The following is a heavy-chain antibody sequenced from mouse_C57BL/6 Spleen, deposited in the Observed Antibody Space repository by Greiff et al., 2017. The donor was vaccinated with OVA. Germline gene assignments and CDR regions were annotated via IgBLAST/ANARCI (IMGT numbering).Heavy chain of an antibody. Sequence: QVQLQQPGAELVMPGASVKLSCKASGYTFTSYWMHWVKQRPGQGLEWFGEIDPSDSYTNYNQKFKGKSTLTVDKSSSTAYMQLSSLTSEDSAVYYCARNRYSSSYWYFDVWGTGTTVTVSS. V-gene: IGHV1-69*01. CDR1: GYTFTSYW. CDR2: IDPSDSYT. D-gene: IGHD1-3*01. J-gene: IGHJ1*03. CDR3: ARNRYSSSYWYFDV.